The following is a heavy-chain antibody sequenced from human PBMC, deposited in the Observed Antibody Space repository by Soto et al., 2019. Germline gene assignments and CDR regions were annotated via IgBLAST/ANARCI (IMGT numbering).Heavy chain of an antibody. D-gene: IGHD2-15*01. CDR3: ARGPTGYCSGGSCYRDGAFDI. Sequence: EVQLVESGGGLVQPGGSLRLSCAASGFTFSSYDMHWVRQATGKGLEWVSAIGTAGDTYYPGSVKGRFTISRENAKNSLYLQMNSLRAGDTAVYYCARGPTGYCSGGSCYRDGAFDIWGQGTMVTVSS. J-gene: IGHJ3*02. CDR2: IGTAGDT. V-gene: IGHV3-13*01. CDR1: GFTFSSYD.